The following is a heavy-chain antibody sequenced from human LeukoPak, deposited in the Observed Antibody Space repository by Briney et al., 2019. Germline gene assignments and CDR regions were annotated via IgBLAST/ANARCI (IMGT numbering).Heavy chain of an antibody. D-gene: IGHD2-2*01. CDR2: ISYDGSNK. V-gene: IGHV3-30*18. CDR1: GFTFSSYG. CDR3: AKDQLEYYYSGMDV. Sequence: GGSLTLSCAASGFTFSSYGMHWVRQPPGKGLELVAVISYDGSNKYYADSVKGRFTISRDNSKNKLYLQMNSLRAEDTAVYYCAKDQLEYYYSGMDVWGQGTTVTVSS. J-gene: IGHJ6*02.